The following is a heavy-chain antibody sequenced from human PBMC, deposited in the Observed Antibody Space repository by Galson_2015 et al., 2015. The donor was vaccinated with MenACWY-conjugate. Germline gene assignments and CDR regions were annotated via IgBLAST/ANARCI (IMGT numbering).Heavy chain of an antibody. CDR1: GGTFSSYA. V-gene: IGHV1-69*13. J-gene: IGHJ3*02. CDR2: IIPIFGTA. Sequence: SVKVSCKASGGTFSSYAISWVRQAPGQGLEWMGGIIPIFGTANYAQKLQGRVTITADESTSTAYMELSSLRSEDTAVYYCAGRRNGRAFDIWGQGTMVTVSS. CDR3: AGRRNGRAFDI. D-gene: IGHD1-1*01.